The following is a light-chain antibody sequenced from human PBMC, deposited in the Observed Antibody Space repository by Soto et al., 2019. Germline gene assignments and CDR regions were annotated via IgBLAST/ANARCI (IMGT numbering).Light chain of an antibody. Sequence: EIVMTQSPATLSVSPGERATLSRRASQSVSINLAWYQQKPGQAPRLLIYGASTRATGIPARFSGSGSGTEFTLTISSLQSEDFAVYYCQHYHNWPPWTFGQGTKVEIK. J-gene: IGKJ1*01. CDR2: GAS. V-gene: IGKV3-15*01. CDR3: QHYHNWPPWT. CDR1: QSVSIN.